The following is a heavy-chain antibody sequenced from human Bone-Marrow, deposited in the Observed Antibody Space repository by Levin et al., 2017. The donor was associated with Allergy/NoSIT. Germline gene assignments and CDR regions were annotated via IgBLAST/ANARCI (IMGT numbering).Heavy chain of an antibody. CDR2: ISWDGGTT. CDR3: ARGEGAGWERPDY. Sequence: PGESLKISCAASGFTFDDYAMQWVRQAPGKGLEWVSLISWDGGTTHYGDSVKGRFTISRDNSKNSLFLQMSSLRVEDTALYYCARGEGAGWERPDYWGQGTLVTVSS. D-gene: IGHD1-26*01. V-gene: IGHV3-43D*03. J-gene: IGHJ4*02. CDR1: GFTFDDYA.